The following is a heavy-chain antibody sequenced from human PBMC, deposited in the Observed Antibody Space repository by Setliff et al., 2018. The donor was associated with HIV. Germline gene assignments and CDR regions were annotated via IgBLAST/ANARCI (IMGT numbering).Heavy chain of an antibody. CDR1: GGPFSGYY. V-gene: IGHV4-34*01. CDR2: INYSGST. CDR3: ARHKTNYDFYAFDV. D-gene: IGHD3-3*01. Sequence: SETLSLTCAVYGGPFSGYYWSWIRQFPGKGLEWVGEINYSGSTNYNPSLKSRVAISVDTSRSQFSLKLRSVTAADTAVYYCARHKTNYDFYAFDVWGQGTMVTVSS. J-gene: IGHJ3*01.